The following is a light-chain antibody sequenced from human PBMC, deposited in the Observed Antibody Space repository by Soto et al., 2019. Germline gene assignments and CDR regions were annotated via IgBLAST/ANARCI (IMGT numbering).Light chain of an antibody. CDR1: QAMSSS. CDR2: ASS. J-gene: IGKJ2*01. Sequence: DIQLTQSPSFLSASVGDRVTITCRASQAMSSSLAWYQQKPAQPPKLLIYASSTVLSGVPSRFSGSGSGTEFTLTISGLQPEDFANYYCQQLNPFSRTFGPGTKLEI. V-gene: IGKV1-9*01. CDR3: QQLNPFSRT.